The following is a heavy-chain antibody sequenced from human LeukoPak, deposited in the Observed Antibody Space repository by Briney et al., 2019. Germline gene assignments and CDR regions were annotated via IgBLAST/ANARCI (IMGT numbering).Heavy chain of an antibody. J-gene: IGHJ6*02. Sequence: TGGSLRLSCAASGFTVSSNYMSWVRQAPGKGLEWVSVIYSGGSTYYADSVKGRFTISRDNSKNTLYLQMNSLRAEDTAVYYCARDLSPYYYGSGSYYNPYGMDVWGQGTTVTVSS. CDR3: ARDLSPYYYGSGSYYNPYGMDV. CDR1: GFTVSSNY. D-gene: IGHD3-10*01. V-gene: IGHV3-53*01. CDR2: IYSGGST.